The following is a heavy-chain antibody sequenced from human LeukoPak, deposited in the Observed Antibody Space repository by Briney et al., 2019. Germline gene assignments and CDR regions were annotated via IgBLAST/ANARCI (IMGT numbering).Heavy chain of an antibody. D-gene: IGHD1-26*01. CDR3: ARGVGYSGRRLFDY. V-gene: IGHV4-34*01. CDR2: INHSGST. Sequence: SGXYWXXIRQXXGXXXEXIGEINHSGSTNYTPSLKSRVTISVDTSKNQFSLKLSSVTAADTAVYYCARGVGYSGRRLFDYWGQGTLVTVSS. CDR1: SGXY. J-gene: IGHJ4*02.